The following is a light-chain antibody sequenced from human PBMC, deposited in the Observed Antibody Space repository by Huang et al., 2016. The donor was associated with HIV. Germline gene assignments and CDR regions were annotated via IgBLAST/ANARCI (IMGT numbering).Light chain of an antibody. CDR3: QQYTKWPLT. Sequence: EIVMTQSPATLSVSPGERATLSCRASQNIGSNLAWYQQQSGQAPGVVIYGTSIRASGIPARFSGSGSETEFTLTISSLQSEDFAVYYCQQYTKWPLTFGGGTKVEIK. J-gene: IGKJ4*01. CDR1: QNIGSN. V-gene: IGKV3-15*01. CDR2: GTS.